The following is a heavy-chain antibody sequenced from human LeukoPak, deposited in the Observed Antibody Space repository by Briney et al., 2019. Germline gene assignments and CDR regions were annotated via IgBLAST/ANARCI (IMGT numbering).Heavy chain of an antibody. J-gene: IGHJ4*02. CDR1: GFMFSTYS. Sequence: GGSLRLSCAASGFMFSTYSMNWVRQAPGKGLEWVSYITSGSGTMFYADSVKGRFTISRDNSKNTLYLQMNSLRAEDTAVYYCAKGAQLSWAADYWGQGTLVTVSS. CDR2: ITSGSGTM. V-gene: IGHV3-48*01. CDR3: AKGAQLSWAADY. D-gene: IGHD6-13*01.